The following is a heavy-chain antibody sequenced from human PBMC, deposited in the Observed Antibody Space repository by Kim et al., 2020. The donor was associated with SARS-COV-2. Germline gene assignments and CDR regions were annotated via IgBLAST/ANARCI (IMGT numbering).Heavy chain of an antibody. Sequence: SETLSLTCTVSGGSISSYYWSWIRQPPGKGLEWIGYIYYSGSTNYNPSLKSRVTISVDTSKNQFSLKLSSVTAADTAVYYCARLVSYDSSGELFDYWGQGTLVTVSS. CDR1: GGSISSYY. V-gene: IGHV4-59*08. D-gene: IGHD3-22*01. CDR3: ARLVSYDSSGELFDY. J-gene: IGHJ4*02. CDR2: IYYSGST.